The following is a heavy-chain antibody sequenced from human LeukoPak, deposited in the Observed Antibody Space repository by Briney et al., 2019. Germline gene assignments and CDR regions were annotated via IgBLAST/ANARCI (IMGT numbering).Heavy chain of an antibody. D-gene: IGHD3-10*01. Sequence: SETLSLTCAVYGGSFSGYYWSWVRQPPGRGLEWIGEIIHSGSTNYNPSLKSRVTISVDTSKSQFSLKLSSVTAADTAVYYCARGFDYYGSGSPLAMDVWGKGTTVTVSS. CDR1: GGSFSGYY. CDR2: IIHSGST. J-gene: IGHJ6*04. V-gene: IGHV4-34*01. CDR3: ARGFDYYGSGSPLAMDV.